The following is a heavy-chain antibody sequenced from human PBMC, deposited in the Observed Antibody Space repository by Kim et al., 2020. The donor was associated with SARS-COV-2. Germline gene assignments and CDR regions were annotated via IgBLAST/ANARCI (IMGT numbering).Heavy chain of an antibody. CDR2: ISSSSSYI. CDR1: GFTFSSYG. V-gene: IGHV3-21*01. CDR3: ARDLSYYEIFTGYFGPDCKDACGF. D-gene: IGHD3-9*01. J-gene: IGHJ4*02. Sequence: GGSLRLSCAASGFTFSSYGMNWVRQAPGKGLEWVSTISSSSSYINYADSVKGRFPISRDNANNSLYLEMNSLRAEDTAVYYCARDLSYYEIFTGYFGPDCKDACGFWGQGTMVTVSS.